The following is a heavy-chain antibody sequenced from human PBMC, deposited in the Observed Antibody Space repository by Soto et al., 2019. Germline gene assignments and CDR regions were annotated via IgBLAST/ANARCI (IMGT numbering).Heavy chain of an antibody. V-gene: IGHV4-4*02. Sequence: PSETLTRTCADSGGSISSSKWWSWVRQPPGKGLEWIGEIDHSGSTNYNPSLKSRVTISVDKCENQVSLKLSSVTAADTAVHDCASKWIHGYWGQGTLVTVSS. CDR3: ASKWIHGY. CDR2: IDHSGST. CDR1: GGSISSSKW. J-gene: IGHJ4*02. D-gene: IGHD5-18*01.